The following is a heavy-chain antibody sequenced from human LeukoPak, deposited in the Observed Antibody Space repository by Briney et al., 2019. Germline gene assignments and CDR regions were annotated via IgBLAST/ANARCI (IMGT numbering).Heavy chain of an antibody. D-gene: IGHD2-2*01. Sequence: ASVKVSCKASRSTFTGYYIHWVRQAPGQGLEWMGWINPNSGDTNYAQKFQGWVTMTKDTSINTAYMKLSRLRSDGTAVYYCASTPTARVGLWVPAGPPHWFDPWGQGTLVTVSS. J-gene: IGHJ5*02. CDR2: INPNSGDT. V-gene: IGHV1-2*04. CDR3: ASTPTARVGLWVPAGPPHWFDP. CDR1: RSTFTGYY.